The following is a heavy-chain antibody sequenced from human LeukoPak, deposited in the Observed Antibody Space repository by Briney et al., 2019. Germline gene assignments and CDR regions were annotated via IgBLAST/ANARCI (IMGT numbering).Heavy chain of an antibody. D-gene: IGHD6-13*01. V-gene: IGHV1-2*02. CDR1: GYTFTGYY. J-gene: IGHJ6*02. CDR3: ARDRRYSSSWSYYYYGMDV. CDR2: INPNSGGT. Sequence: ASVKVSCKASGYTFTGYYMHWARQAPGQGLEWMGWINPNSGGTNYAQKFQGRVTMTRDTSISTAYMELSRLRSDDTAVYYCARDRRYSSSWSYYYYGMDVWGQGTTVTVSS.